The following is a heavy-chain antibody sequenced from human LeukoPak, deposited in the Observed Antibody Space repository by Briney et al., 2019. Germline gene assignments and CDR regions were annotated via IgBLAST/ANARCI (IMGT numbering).Heavy chain of an antibody. CDR2: IYHSGST. J-gene: IGHJ5*02. CDR3: ARDQYCSSTSCQGGFDP. V-gene: IGHV4-30-2*01. CDR1: GGSISSGGYS. D-gene: IGHD2-2*01. Sequence: SETLSLTCTVSGGSISSGGYSWSWIRQPPGKGLEWIGYIYHSGSTYYNPSLKSRVTISVDRSKNQFSLKLSSVTAADTAVYYCARDQYCSSTSCQGGFDPWGQGTLVTVSS.